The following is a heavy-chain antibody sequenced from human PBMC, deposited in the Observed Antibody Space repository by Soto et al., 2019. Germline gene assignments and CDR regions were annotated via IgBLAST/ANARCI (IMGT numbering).Heavy chain of an antibody. Sequence: SETLSLTCTVSGDSLSNYNWNWLRQSPGKGLEWLGYLSYSGSTKYNPSLNSRASISEDTSKNQFSLRLGSVTAADTAVYYCARDVGAGPFDYWGQGILVT. CDR3: ARDVGAGPFDY. V-gene: IGHV4-59*01. CDR1: GDSLSNYN. D-gene: IGHD2-15*01. J-gene: IGHJ4*02. CDR2: LSYSGST.